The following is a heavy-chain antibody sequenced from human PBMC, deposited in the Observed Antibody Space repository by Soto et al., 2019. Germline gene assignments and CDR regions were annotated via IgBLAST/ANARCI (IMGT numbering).Heavy chain of an antibody. V-gene: IGHV4-31*03. CDR3: ARDRLSLIRGVPHYDGIDV. CDR2: IYHSGST. Sequence: QVQLQESGPGLVKPSQTLSLTCTVSGGSITTANSYWTWIRQHPGKGLEWIGYIYHSGSTYYNPSLKGRVTISIDKSQNQFSLTLTSVTAADSAIFYCARDRLSLIRGVPHYDGIDVWGQGTTVTVSS. CDR1: GGSITTANSY. D-gene: IGHD3-10*01. J-gene: IGHJ6*02.